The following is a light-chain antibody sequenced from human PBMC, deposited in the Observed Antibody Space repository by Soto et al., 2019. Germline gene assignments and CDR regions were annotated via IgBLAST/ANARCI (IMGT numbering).Light chain of an antibody. V-gene: IGKV1-39*01. CDR3: QQTYSRPYT. CDR1: QTVNTY. CDR2: VAS. J-gene: IGKJ2*01. Sequence: DILMTQSPSSLSASVGDRVTISCRASQTVNTYLNWYQQKPGQAPRLLIFVASSLQSGVPSRFSGSGSGTDFTLTINSLQREDFATYFCQQTYSRPYTFGQGTKV.